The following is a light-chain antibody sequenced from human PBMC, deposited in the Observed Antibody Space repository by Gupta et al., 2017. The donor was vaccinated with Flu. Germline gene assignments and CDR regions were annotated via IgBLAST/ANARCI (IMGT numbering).Light chain of an antibody. Sequence: GTYGDIGTSVYVSWYQQHPGRAPRLIMYSVSHRPAGVSSRFSGSKSGNTASLTISGLQPEDEADYHCTSATTTRAYVLFGGGTKVTVL. CDR3: TSATTTRAYVL. J-gene: IGLJ2*01. V-gene: IGLV2-14*01. CDR1: YGDIGTSVY. CDR2: SVS.